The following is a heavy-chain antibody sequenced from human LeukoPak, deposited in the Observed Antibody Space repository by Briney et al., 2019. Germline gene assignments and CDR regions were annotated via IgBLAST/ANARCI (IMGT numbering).Heavy chain of an antibody. V-gene: IGHV3-23*01. CDR2: ISGSGGST. Sequence: GGSLRLSCAASGFTFSSYGMHWVRQAPGKGLEWVSAISGSGGSTYYADSVKGRFTISRDNSKNTLYLQMNSLRAEDTAVYYCAKDPAGGFGELFFDYWGQGTLVTVSS. CDR3: AKDPAGGFGELFFDY. J-gene: IGHJ4*02. D-gene: IGHD3-10*01. CDR1: GFTFSSYG.